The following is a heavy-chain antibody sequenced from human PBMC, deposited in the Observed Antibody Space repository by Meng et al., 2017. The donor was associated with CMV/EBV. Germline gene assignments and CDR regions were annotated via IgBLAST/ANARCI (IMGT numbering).Heavy chain of an antibody. D-gene: IGHD2-2*01. Sequence: SETLSLTCAVYGGSLSGYYWSWIRQPPGKGLEWIGEINHSGSTNYNPSLKSRVTISVDTSKNQFSLKLSSVTAADTAVYYCARTRYCSSTSCYSRKYNWFDPWGQGTLVTVSS. CDR2: INHSGST. CDR1: GGSLSGYY. V-gene: IGHV4-34*01. CDR3: ARTRYCSSTSCYSRKYNWFDP. J-gene: IGHJ5*02.